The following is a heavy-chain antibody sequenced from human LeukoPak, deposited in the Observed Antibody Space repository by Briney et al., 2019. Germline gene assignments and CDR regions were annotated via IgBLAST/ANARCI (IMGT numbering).Heavy chain of an antibody. CDR2: INPYSGGT. D-gene: IGHD3-9*01. Sequence: GASVKVSCKASGYTFTGYYMHWVRQAPGQGLEWMGWINPYSGGTNYAQKFQGRVTMTRDTSISTAYMELSRLRSDDTAVYYCARGGSRYFDWLSLRQSFDYWGQGTLVTVSS. CDR3: ARGGSRYFDWLSLRQSFDY. J-gene: IGHJ4*02. CDR1: GYTFTGYY. V-gene: IGHV1-2*02.